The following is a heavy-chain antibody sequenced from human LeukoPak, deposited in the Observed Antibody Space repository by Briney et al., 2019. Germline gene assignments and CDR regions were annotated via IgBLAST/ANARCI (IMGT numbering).Heavy chain of an antibody. V-gene: IGHV3-23*01. D-gene: IGHD6-13*01. J-gene: IGHJ4*02. Sequence: GRSLRLSCAASGFTFSSYAMGWVRQPPGKGLEWVSGISGSGDNTYYADSVKGRFTISRDNSKKTLYLHLNSLRVEDAAVYYCAKDGYSSIPGFHLEYWGQGTPVTVSS. CDR2: ISGSGDNT. CDR3: AKDGYSSIPGFHLEY. CDR1: GFTFSSYA.